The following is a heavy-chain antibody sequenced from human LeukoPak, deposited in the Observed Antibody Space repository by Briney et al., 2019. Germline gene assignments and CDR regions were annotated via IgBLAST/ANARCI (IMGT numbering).Heavy chain of an antibody. V-gene: IGHV5-51*01. CDR2: IYPGDSDT. CDR1: GYSFTIYW. D-gene: IGHD6-19*01. CDR3: ARRLKNSNGWTFDY. Sequence: GESLKISGKGSGYSFTIYWIGWVRQMPGKGLEWMGIIYPGDSDTRYSPSFQGQVTISADRPINTAYLQWSSLKASDTAIYYCARRLKNSNGWTFDYWGQGTLVTVAS. J-gene: IGHJ4*02.